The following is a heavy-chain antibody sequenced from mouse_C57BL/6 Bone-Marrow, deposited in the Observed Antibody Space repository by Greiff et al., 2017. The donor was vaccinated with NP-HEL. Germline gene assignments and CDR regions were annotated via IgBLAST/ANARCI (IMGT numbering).Heavy chain of an antibody. CDR2: INPYNGGT. CDR3: SIWYDGRRLVDY. Sequence: VQLHQSGPVLVKPGASVKMSCKASGYTFTDYCMNWVKQSHGKSLEWIGVINPYNGGTSYNQKFKGKATLTVDKSSSTAYMELNSLTSEDSAVYYCSIWYDGRRLVDYWGQGTRVTVSA. J-gene: IGHJ3*01. V-gene: IGHV1-19*01. CDR1: GYTFTDYC. D-gene: IGHD1-1*01.